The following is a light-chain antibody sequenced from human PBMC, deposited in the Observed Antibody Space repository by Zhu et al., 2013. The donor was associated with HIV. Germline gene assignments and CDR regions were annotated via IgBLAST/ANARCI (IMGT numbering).Light chain of an antibody. CDR3: QQYERFSWT. Sequence: IQLTQSPSTLSASVGDRVTITCRASQSITNWLAWYQQKPGKAPKLLIYKASTLESGVPSRFSGSGSGPEFTLTISSLQPDDFATYYCQQYERFSWTFGQGTKVEIK. V-gene: IGKV1-5*03. J-gene: IGKJ1*01. CDR1: QSITNW. CDR2: KAS.